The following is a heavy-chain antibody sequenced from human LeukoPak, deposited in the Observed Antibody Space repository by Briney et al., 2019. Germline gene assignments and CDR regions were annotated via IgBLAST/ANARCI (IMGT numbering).Heavy chain of an antibody. CDR3: ARGHVDTAMGHFDY. Sequence: ASVKVSCKASGYTFTGYYMHWVRQAPGQGLEWMGWINPNSGGTNYAQKFQGRVTMTRDTSISTAYMELSRLRSDDTAVYYCARGHVDTAMGHFDYWGQGTLVTVSS. D-gene: IGHD5-18*01. CDR2: INPNSGGT. J-gene: IGHJ4*02. CDR1: GYTFTGYY. V-gene: IGHV1-2*02.